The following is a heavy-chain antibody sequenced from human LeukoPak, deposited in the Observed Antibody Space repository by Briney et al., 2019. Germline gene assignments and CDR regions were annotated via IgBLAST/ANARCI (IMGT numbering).Heavy chain of an antibody. J-gene: IGHJ4*02. V-gene: IGHV3-48*03. Sequence: GGSLRLSCAASGFTFSSYEMNWVRQAPGKGLEWVSYISSSGSTIYYADSVKGRFTISRDNAKNSLYLQMNSLRAEDTAVYYCAKSPIVVAFFDYWGQGTLVTVSS. CDR1: GFTFSSYE. CDR2: ISSSGSTI. D-gene: IGHD3-22*01. CDR3: AKSPIVVAFFDY.